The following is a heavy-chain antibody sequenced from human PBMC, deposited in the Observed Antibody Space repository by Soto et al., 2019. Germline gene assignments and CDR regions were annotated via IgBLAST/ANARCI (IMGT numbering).Heavy chain of an antibody. V-gene: IGHV3-33*01. CDR1: GFTFNNYG. D-gene: IGHD3-10*01. Sequence: GESLKISCAASGFTFNNYGLHWVRQAPGKGLEWVAVIWYDGSNKYYADSVKGRFTISRDNSKNTVYLQMNSLRAEDTAVYYCARDGSGSYINFYYYGMDVWGQGTTVTVSS. CDR2: IWYDGSNK. J-gene: IGHJ6*02. CDR3: ARDGSGSYINFYYYGMDV.